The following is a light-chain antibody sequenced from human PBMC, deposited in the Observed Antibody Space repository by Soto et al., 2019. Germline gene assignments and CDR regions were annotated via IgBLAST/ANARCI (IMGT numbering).Light chain of an antibody. CDR1: ERVSSN. CDR3: QQYGSSPV. Sequence: EIVMTQSPATLSVSPGERATLSCRASERVSSNLAWYQQKPGQAPRLLIYGASSRATGIPDRFSGSGSGTDFTLTISRLEPEDFAVYYCQQYGSSPVFGQGTRLENK. CDR2: GAS. V-gene: IGKV3-20*01. J-gene: IGKJ5*01.